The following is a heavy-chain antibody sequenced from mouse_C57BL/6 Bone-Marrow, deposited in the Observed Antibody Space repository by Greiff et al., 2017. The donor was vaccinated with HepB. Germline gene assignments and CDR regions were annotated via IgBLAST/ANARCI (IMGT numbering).Heavy chain of an antibody. Sequence: QVQLKQPGAELVKPGASVKVSCKASGYTFTSYWMHWVKQRPGQGLEWIGRIHPSDSDTNYNQKFKGKATLTVDKSSSTAYMQLSSLTSEDSAVYYCAISGTVAWFAYWGQGTLVTVSA. D-gene: IGHD4-1*01. CDR1: GYTFTSYW. CDR2: IHPSDSDT. V-gene: IGHV1-74*01. CDR3: AISGTVAWFAY. J-gene: IGHJ3*01.